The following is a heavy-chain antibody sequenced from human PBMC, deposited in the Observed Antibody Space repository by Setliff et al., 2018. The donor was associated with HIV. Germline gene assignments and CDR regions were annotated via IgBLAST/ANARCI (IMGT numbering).Heavy chain of an antibody. CDR1: GGTLSSYV. CDR3: ATEGAGGSYQRASALDV. CDR2: MMTIFSTT. D-gene: IGHD1-26*01. V-gene: IGHV1-69*05. J-gene: IGHJ3*01. Sequence: SVKVSCKASGGTLSSYVVSWVRQAPGQGLEWMGGMMTIFSTTNYARKFQGRVTITTDESTGTAYMELSNLRSEDTAVYYCATEGAGGSYQRASALDVWGQGTMVTVSS.